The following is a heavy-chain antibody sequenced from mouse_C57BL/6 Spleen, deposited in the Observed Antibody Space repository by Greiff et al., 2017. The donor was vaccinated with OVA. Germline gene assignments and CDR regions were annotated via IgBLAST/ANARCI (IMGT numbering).Heavy chain of an antibody. J-gene: IGHJ1*03. CDR2: ISSGGDYI. D-gene: IGHD6-2*01. CDR1: GFTFSSYA. CDR3: TRGGGLDWYFDV. V-gene: IGHV5-9-1*02. Sequence: EVMLVESGEGLVKPGGSLKLSCAASGFTFSSYAMSWVRQTPEKRLEWVAYISSGGDYIYYADTVKGRFTISRDNARNTLYLQMSSLKSEDTAMYYCTRGGGLDWYFDVWGTGTTVTVSS.